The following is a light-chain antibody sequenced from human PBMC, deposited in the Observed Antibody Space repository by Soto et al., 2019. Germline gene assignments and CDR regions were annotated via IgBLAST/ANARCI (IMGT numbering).Light chain of an antibody. CDR1: QSVSSN. J-gene: IGKJ1*01. V-gene: IGKV3-15*01. Sequence: EILLTQSPATLSVSPGERATLSCRASQSVSSNLAWYQQKPGQAPRLLIYGASTRATGIPARFSGSGSGTEFTLTISSLQSEDFAVYYCQQYNNWPPWTFGQRTKVDIK. CDR3: QQYNNWPPWT. CDR2: GAS.